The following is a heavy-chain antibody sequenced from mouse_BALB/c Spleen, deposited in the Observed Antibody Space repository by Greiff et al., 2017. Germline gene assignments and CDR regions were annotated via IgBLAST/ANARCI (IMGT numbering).Heavy chain of an antibody. V-gene: IGHV1-63*02. CDR1: GYTFTNYW. D-gene: IGHD2-2*01. J-gene: IGHJ2*01. CDR2: IYPGGGYT. CDR3: ASGDGYGY. Sequence: VHLVESGAELVRPGTSVKISCKASGYTFTNYWLGWVKQRPGHGLEWIGDIYPGGGYTNYNEKFKGKATLTADTSSSTAYMQLSSLTSEDSAVYFCASGDGYGYWGQGTTLTVSS.